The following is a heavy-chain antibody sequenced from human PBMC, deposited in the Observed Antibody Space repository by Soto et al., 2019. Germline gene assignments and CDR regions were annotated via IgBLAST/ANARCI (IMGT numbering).Heavy chain of an antibody. CDR1: GGTVSCHA. D-gene: IGHD3-16*01. J-gene: IGHJ3*02. CDR3: ARSRIMAEFNDYVGNYHGFDI. V-gene: IGHV1-69*01. CDR2: IISMFGTP. Sequence: QVQLVQSGPEVRKSGSSVRVSCKATGGTVSCHAVSWVRLAPGQGLEWIGGIISMFGTPTYAQKFQGGFTISADESTRTVFLDLISVRLEHTAVYYCARSRIMAEFNDYVGNYHGFDIWGQGTMVTVSS.